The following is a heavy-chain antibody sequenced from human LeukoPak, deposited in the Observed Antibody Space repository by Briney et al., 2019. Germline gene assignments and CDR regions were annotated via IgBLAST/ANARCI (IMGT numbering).Heavy chain of an antibody. J-gene: IGHJ5*02. D-gene: IGHD3-16*02. CDR2: INPSAGST. CDR3: ARGLGELSLPSFWFDP. V-gene: IGHV1-46*01. Sequence: ASVKVSCKASGYTFTSYFIHWVRQTPGQGLEWMRIINPSAGSTTYAQKFQGRVTMTRDTSTRTVYMELSGLTSEDTAVYYCARGLGELSLPSFWFDPWGHGTLVTVSS. CDR1: GYTFTSYF.